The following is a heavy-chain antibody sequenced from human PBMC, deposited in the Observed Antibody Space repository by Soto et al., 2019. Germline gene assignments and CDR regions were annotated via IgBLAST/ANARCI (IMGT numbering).Heavy chain of an antibody. CDR2: ISPHTGGT. Sequence: GASVKVSCKASGCTSKRYYMHWVRQAPGPGLEWMGWISPHTGGTTYAQKFQGRVTMTRDTSVSTAFMELSRLGSDDTAVYSCARASHMVINPCYYPMDFWGQVTTVTVSS. D-gene: IGHD3-22*01. V-gene: IGHV1-2*02. CDR1: GCTSKRYY. CDR3: ARASHMVINPCYYPMDF. J-gene: IGHJ6*02.